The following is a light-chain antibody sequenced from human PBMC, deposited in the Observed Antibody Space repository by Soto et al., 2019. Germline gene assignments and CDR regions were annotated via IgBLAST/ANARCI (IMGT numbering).Light chain of an antibody. V-gene: IGKV3-20*01. J-gene: IGKJ1*01. CDR3: QQNGRSPPWT. CDR2: GAS. CDR1: QSVSSSY. Sequence: EIVMTQSPATLSLSPGERATLSCRASQSVSSSYLVWYQQKPGQAPRLLIYGASIRATGIPDRFSGSGSGTDFTLTIRRLEPEDFAVYYCQQNGRSPPWTFGQGTKGDIK.